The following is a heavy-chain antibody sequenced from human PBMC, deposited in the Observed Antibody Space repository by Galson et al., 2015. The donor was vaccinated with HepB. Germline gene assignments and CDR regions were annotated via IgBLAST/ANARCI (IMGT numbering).Heavy chain of an antibody. Sequence: SLRLSCAASGFTFSSYWMSWVRQAPGKGLEWVANIKQDGSEKYYVDSVKGRFTIPRDNAKNSLYLQMNSLRAEDTAVYYCARSMSAGIAAAGTWWFDPWGQGTLVTVSS. CDR2: IKQDGSEK. V-gene: IGHV3-7*03. J-gene: IGHJ5*02. D-gene: IGHD6-13*01. CDR3: ARSMSAGIAAAGTWWFDP. CDR1: GFTFSSYW.